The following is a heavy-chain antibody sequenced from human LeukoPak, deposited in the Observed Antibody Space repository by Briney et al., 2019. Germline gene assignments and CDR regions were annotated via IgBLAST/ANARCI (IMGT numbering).Heavy chain of an antibody. CDR1: GGSFSGYY. D-gene: IGHD3-10*01. J-gene: IGHJ4*02. CDR3: ARDAKYYFGSRTYFFFEY. Sequence: SETLSLTCAVYGGSFSGYYWSWIRQPPGKGLEWIGGINHSGSTNYNPSLKSRVTISVDTSRNQFSLKLSSVTAADTAIYYCARDAKYYFGSRTYFFFEYWGQGTLLTVSS. V-gene: IGHV4-34*01. CDR2: INHSGST.